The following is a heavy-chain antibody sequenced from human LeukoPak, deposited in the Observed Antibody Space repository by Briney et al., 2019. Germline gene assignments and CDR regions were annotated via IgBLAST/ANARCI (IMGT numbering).Heavy chain of an antibody. V-gene: IGHV3-7*01. Sequence: GGSLRLSCVGSGFSFDSYWMSWVRQAPGKGLEWVANINEDGSERYYVDSVKGRSTISRDNAESSLSLQMNRMRGEDTAVYYCVKEGQTKRDLLDYWGQGTLVTVYS. CDR3: VKEGQTKRDLLDY. CDR1: GFSFDSYW. D-gene: IGHD1-26*01. CDR2: INEDGSER. J-gene: IGHJ4*02.